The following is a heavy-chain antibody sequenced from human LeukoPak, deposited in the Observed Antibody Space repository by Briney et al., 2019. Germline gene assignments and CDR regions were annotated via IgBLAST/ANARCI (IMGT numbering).Heavy chain of an antibody. D-gene: IGHD1-26*01. J-gene: IGHJ4*02. CDR1: GFTFSSYS. CDR3: ASLAGGYFFDH. CDR2: ISSSSSII. Sequence: GGSLRLSCAASGFTFSSYSMNWVRQAPGKGLEWVSYISSSSSIISHADSVRGRITISRDNAKNSLYLQINSPRVEDTAVYYCASLAGGYFFDHWGQGTLVTVSS. V-gene: IGHV3-48*04.